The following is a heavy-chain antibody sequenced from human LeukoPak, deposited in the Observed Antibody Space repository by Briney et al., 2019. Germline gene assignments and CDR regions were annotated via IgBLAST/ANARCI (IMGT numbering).Heavy chain of an antibody. Sequence: TLSLTCTVSGGSISSYYWTWIRQPPGKALEWLALIYWDDDKRYSPSLKSRLTITKDTSKNQVVLTMTNMDPVDTATYYCARLDSMLPGYYGMDVWGQGTTVTVSS. D-gene: IGHD3-3*02. CDR1: GGSISSYYWT. CDR2: IYWDDDK. J-gene: IGHJ6*02. CDR3: ARLDSMLPGYYGMDV. V-gene: IGHV2-5*08.